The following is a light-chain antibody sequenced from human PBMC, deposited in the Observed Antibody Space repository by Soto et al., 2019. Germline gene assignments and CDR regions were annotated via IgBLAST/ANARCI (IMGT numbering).Light chain of an antibody. CDR1: SSDVGGYNY. J-gene: IGLJ1*01. Sequence: QSVLTQPASVSGSPGQSITISCTGTSSDVGGYNYVSWYQQHPGKAPKLMISDVGNRPSGVSNRFSGSKSGNTASLTISGLQAEDEADYYCCSYTSSTIYVFGTGTQLTVL. V-gene: IGLV2-14*03. CDR2: DVG. CDR3: CSYTSSTIYV.